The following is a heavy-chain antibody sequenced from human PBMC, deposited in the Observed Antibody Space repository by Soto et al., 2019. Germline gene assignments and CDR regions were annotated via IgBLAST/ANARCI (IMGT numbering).Heavy chain of an antibody. J-gene: IGHJ5*02. CDR2: INAGNGNT. Sequence: ASVKVSCKASGYTFASYAMHWVRQAPGQRLEWMGWINAGNGNTKYSQKFQGRVTITRDTSASTAYMELSSLRSEDTAVYYCARGTFTILGVVIGWLDTWGQGTLVTVSS. V-gene: IGHV1-3*01. D-gene: IGHD3-3*01. CDR1: GYTFASYA. CDR3: ARGTFTILGVVIGWLDT.